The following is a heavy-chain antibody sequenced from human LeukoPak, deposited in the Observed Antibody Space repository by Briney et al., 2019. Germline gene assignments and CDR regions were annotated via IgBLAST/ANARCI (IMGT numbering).Heavy chain of an antibody. Sequence: PGGSLTLSCAASEFTSCSYSMYWVRQAPGRGLEWVSYISGSGSSIYYADSVKGRFTISRDNSKNTLYLQMNSLRAEDTAVYYCARVSGPAAAGTYDAFDIWGQGTMVTVSS. CDR3: ARVSGPAAAGTYDAFDI. CDR2: ISGSGSSI. CDR1: EFTSCSYS. D-gene: IGHD6-13*01. J-gene: IGHJ3*02. V-gene: IGHV3-48*01.